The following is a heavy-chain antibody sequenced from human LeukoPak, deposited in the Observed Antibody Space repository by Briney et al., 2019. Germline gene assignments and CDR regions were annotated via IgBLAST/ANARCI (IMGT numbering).Heavy chain of an antibody. CDR3: ASSRYSGSYDY. J-gene: IGHJ4*02. CDR2: IKQDVSEK. Sequence: GGSLRLSCAASGFTFSSYWMSWVRQAPGKGLEWVANIKQDVSEKYYVDSVKGRFTISRENAKNSLYLQMNSLRAEDTAVYYCASSRYSGSYDYWGQGTLVTVSS. CDR1: GFTFSSYW. D-gene: IGHD1-26*01. V-gene: IGHV3-7*01.